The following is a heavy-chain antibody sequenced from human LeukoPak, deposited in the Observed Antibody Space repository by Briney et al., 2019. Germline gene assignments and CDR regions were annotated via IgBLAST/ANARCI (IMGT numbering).Heavy chain of an antibody. V-gene: IGHV1-46*01. Sequence: ASVKVSCKASGYTFTSYYMHWVRQAPGQGLEWMGLINPTGGSTGYAQKFQGRVTMTRDMSTSTVYMELSSLRSEDTAVYYCARVAAEVVGVPGAIGFGWLRRDYYYMDVWGKGTTVTVSS. CDR3: ARVAAEVVGVPGAIGFGWLRRDYYYMDV. CDR1: GYTFTSYY. CDR2: INPTGGST. D-gene: IGHD2-2*02. J-gene: IGHJ6*03.